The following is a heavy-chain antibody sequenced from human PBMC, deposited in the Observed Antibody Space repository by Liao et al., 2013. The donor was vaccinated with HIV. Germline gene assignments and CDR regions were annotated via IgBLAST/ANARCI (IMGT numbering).Heavy chain of an antibody. CDR1: GGSFSGYY. D-gene: IGHD3-10*01. J-gene: IGHJ4*02. Sequence: QVQLQQWGAGLWKPSETLSLTCAVYGGSFSGYYWSWIRQPPGKGLEWIGEINHSGSTNYNPSLKSRVTISVDTSKKQFSLKLSSVTAADTAVYYCARGSPLTMVRGGSFDYWGQGTLVTVSS. V-gene: IGHV4-34*01. CDR3: ARGSPLTMVRGGSFDY. CDR2: INHSGST.